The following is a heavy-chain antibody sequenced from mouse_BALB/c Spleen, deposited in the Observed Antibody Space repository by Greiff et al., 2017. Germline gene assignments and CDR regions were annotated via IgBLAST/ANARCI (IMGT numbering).Heavy chain of an antibody. D-gene: IGHD3-3*01. CDR1: GYTFSSYW. Sequence: QVQLQQSGAELMKPGASVKISCKATGYTFSSYWIEWVKQRPGHGLEWIGEIFPGSGSTNYNEKFKGKATFTADTSSNTAYMQLSSLTAEDSAVYYCARGGDRFAYWGQGTLVTVSA. V-gene: IGHV1-9*01. CDR3: ARGGDRFAY. CDR2: IFPGSGST. J-gene: IGHJ3*01.